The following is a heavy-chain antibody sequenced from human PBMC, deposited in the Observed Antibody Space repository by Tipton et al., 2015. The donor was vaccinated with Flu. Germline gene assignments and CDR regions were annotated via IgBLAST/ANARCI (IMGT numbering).Heavy chain of an antibody. CDR1: GFTFRSYG. D-gene: IGHD2-15*01. Sequence: SLRLSCAASGFTFRSYGMHWVRQAPGKGLEWVAVIWYDGSNKYYADSVKGRFTISRDNSKNTLYLQMNSLRAEDMAVYYCAREVYCGGGSCYRAFDIWGQGTMVTVSS. V-gene: IGHV3-33*01. CDR2: IWYDGSNK. J-gene: IGHJ3*02. CDR3: AREVYCGGGSCYRAFDI.